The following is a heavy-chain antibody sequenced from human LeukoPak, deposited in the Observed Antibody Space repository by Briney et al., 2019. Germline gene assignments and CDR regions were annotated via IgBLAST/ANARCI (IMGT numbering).Heavy chain of an antibody. D-gene: IGHD3-10*01. CDR1: GYSISSGYY. CDR3: ARRPLWFGVLKIKRNTAYFDY. Sequence: SETLSLTCTVSGYSISSGYYWGWIRQSPGKGLEWIGSIYHGGSTYYNPSLRSRVIVSVDTSKNQFSLKLSSMTAADTAVYYCARRPLWFGVLKIKRNTAYFDYWGQRTLVTVSS. J-gene: IGHJ4*02. CDR2: IYHGGST. V-gene: IGHV4-38-2*02.